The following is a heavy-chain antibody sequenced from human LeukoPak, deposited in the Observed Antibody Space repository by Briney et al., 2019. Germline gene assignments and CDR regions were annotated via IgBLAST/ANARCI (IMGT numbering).Heavy chain of an antibody. V-gene: IGHV5-10-1*01. D-gene: IGHD6-13*01. CDR2: INTSDSYT. Sequence: HGEALKISCKGSGYIFTSYFIRRVRQMPGKGREWMGRINTSDSYTNYRPSFQRHLIISAHKTIRTAYHQWSSMLATDAAIYYCVSHKIAAAYYFDYWGQGTLVTVSS. J-gene: IGHJ4*02. CDR1: GYIFTSYF. CDR3: VSHKIAAAYYFDY.